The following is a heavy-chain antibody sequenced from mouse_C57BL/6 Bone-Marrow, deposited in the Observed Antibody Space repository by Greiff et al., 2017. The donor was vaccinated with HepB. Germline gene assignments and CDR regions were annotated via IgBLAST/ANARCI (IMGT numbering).Heavy chain of an antibody. Sequence: EVKLQESGAELVKPGASVKLSCTASGFNIKDYYMHWVKQRTEQGLEWIGRIDPEDGETKYAPKFQGKATIPTDTSSNTAYLQLSSLTSEDTAVYYCARSGGSSYAWFAYWGQGTLVTVSA. CDR1: GFNIKDYY. J-gene: IGHJ3*01. CDR3: ARSGGSSYAWFAY. D-gene: IGHD1-1*01. V-gene: IGHV14-2*01. CDR2: IDPEDGET.